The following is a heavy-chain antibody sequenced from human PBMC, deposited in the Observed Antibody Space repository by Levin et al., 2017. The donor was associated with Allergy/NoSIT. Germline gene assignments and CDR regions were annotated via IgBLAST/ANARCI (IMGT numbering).Heavy chain of an antibody. D-gene: IGHD3-22*01. CDR2: ISYDGSNK. J-gene: IGHJ4*02. V-gene: IGHV3-30*18. Sequence: GESLKISCAASGFTFSSYGMHWVRQAPGKGLEWVAVISYDGSNKYYADSAKGRFTISRDNSKNTLYLQMNSLRAEDTAVYYCAKSGNYYDSTEVDYWGQGTLVTVSS. CDR3: AKSGNYYDSTEVDY. CDR1: GFTFSSYG.